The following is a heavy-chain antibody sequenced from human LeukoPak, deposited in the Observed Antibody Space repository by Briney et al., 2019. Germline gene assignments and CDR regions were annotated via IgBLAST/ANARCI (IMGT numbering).Heavy chain of an antibody. CDR2: IYFRGNT. Sequence: SGTLSLTCTVSGGSVRSGNYFWSWIRQSPGKGLEWIGYIYFRGNTKYSPALESRVTISEDPSKNQFSLRLTSLTAADTAVYYCARVDWWFDIMTGWPAITNNGMDVWGQGTTVIVSS. J-gene: IGHJ6*02. V-gene: IGHV4-61*01. D-gene: IGHD3-9*01. CDR1: GGSVRSGNYF. CDR3: ARVDWWFDIMTGWPAITNNGMDV.